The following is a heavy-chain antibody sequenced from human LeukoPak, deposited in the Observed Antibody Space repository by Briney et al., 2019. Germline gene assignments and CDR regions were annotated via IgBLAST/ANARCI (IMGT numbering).Heavy chain of an antibody. Sequence: PSETLSLTCAVYGGSFSGYYWSWIRQPPGKGLEWIGEINHSGSTNYNPSLKSRVTISVDTSKNQFSLKLSSVTAADTAVYYCARVILSRPAHYYYYYMDVWGKGTTVTISS. CDR3: ARVILSRPAHYYYYYMDV. J-gene: IGHJ6*03. CDR2: INHSGST. V-gene: IGHV4-34*01. CDR1: GGSFSGYY. D-gene: IGHD3-9*01.